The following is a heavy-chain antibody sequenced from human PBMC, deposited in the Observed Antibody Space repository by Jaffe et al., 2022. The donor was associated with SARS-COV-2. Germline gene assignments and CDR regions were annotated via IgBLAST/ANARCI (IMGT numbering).Heavy chain of an antibody. CDR1: GGSFSGYY. D-gene: IGHD3-22*01. Sequence: QVQLQQWGAGLLKPSETLSLTCAVYGGSFSGYYWSWIRQPPGKGLEWIGEINHSGSTNYNPSLKSRVTISVDTSKNQFSLKLSSVTAADTAVYYCARGPPPTGYYYDSSGPFDYWGQGTLVTVSS. J-gene: IGHJ4*02. CDR2: INHSGST. CDR3: ARGPPPTGYYYDSSGPFDY. V-gene: IGHV4-34*01.